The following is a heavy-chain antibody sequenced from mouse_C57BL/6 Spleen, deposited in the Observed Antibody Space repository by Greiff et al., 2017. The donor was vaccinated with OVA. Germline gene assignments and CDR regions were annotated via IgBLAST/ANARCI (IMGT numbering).Heavy chain of an antibody. Sequence: QVQLQQSGAELVKPGASVKMSCKASGYTFTTYPIQWVKQNHGKSLEWIGNFHPYNDDTNYNEKFKGKATLTVDKSSSTVYLELSRLTSEDSAVYYCATRYYGSSYGFAYWGQGTPVTVSA. D-gene: IGHD1-1*01. CDR1: GYTFTTYP. V-gene: IGHV1-47*01. J-gene: IGHJ3*01. CDR2: FHPYNDDT. CDR3: ATRYYGSSYGFAY.